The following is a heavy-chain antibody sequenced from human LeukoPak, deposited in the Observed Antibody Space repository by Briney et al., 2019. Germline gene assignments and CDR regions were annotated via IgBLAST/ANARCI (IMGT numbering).Heavy chain of an antibody. Sequence: ASVKVSCKASGYTFTSYDINWVRQATGQGLEWMGWMNPNSGNTGYAQKFQGRVTITRNTSISTAYMELSSLRSEDTAVYYCARGFGAAAAGSLHTGDFDYWGQGTLVTVSS. CDR3: ARGFGAAAAGSLHTGDFDY. CDR1: GYTFTSYD. V-gene: IGHV1-8*03. D-gene: IGHD6-13*01. J-gene: IGHJ4*02. CDR2: MNPNSGNT.